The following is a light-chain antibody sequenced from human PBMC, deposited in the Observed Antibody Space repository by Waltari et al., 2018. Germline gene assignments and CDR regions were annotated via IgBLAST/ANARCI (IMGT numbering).Light chain of an antibody. Sequence: DIVMTQTPLSLPVTPGEPASISCRSSQSLLHSNGNTYLYWYLQKPGQPPRLLIYRGSNRFSGVPDRFSGSGSGTDFTLKISRVEAEDVGVYFCMHALQTPFTFGPGTKLDIK. CDR2: RGS. J-gene: IGKJ3*01. CDR1: QSLLHSNGNTY. CDR3: MHALQTPFT. V-gene: IGKV2-29*02.